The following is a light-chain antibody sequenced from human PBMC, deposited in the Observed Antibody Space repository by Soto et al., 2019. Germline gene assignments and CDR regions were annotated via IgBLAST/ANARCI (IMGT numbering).Light chain of an antibody. CDR3: CSSAPESTYV. J-gene: IGLJ1*01. Sequence: QSALAQPASVSGSPGQSVTISCTGTSSDVGAYNSVSWYQQHPDKAPQLMIYKGTQRPSGVSNRFSGSTSGNAASLTISGLQAGDEADYFCCSSAPESTYVFGTGTKLTGL. V-gene: IGLV2-23*01. CDR2: KGT. CDR1: SSDVGAYNS.